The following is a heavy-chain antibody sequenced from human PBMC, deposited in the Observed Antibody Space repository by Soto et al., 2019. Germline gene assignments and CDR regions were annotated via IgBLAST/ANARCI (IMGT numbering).Heavy chain of an antibody. Sequence: EVQLVESGGGLVQPGGSLRLSCAASGFTFSSYWMTWVRQAPGKGLEWVPNIKQDGSEKSYVDSVKGQFTISRDNAKSSLYLQINSLRAAYTAMYYCARRADYMVWVKGTLFTVSS. J-gene: IGHJ4*02. V-gene: IGHV3-7*01. D-gene: IGHD4-4*01. CDR2: IKQDGSEK. CDR1: GFTFSSYW. CDR3: ARRADYMV.